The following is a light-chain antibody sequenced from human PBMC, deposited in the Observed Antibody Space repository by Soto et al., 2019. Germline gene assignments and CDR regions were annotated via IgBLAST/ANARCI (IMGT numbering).Light chain of an antibody. Sequence: QSALSQPASVSGSPGQSITISCTGTSSDVGDYRYVSWYQHQPGKAPKLIIYEVSNRPSGVSNRFSGSKSGNTASLTISGIQTEDEADYYCGSITSSSTSVFGPGTKVTVL. J-gene: IGLJ1*01. CDR1: SSDVGDYRY. V-gene: IGLV2-14*01. CDR3: GSITSSSTSV. CDR2: EVS.